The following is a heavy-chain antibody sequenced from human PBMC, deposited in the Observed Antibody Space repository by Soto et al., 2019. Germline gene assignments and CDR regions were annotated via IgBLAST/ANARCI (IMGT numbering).Heavy chain of an antibody. Sequence: QVTLKESGPVLVKPTETLTLTCSVSGFSLTNGRMGVSWIRQPPGKALEWLAHFFSDAERSYSTSMQSRLNMYKDSSGIQVVLTMTNMAPADTATYFCSRMDGDYNYYGLDVWGPGSAVTVSS. CDR3: SRMDGDYNYYGLDV. D-gene: IGHD4-17*01. CDR1: GFSLTNGRMG. CDR2: FFSDAER. V-gene: IGHV2-26*01. J-gene: IGHJ6*02.